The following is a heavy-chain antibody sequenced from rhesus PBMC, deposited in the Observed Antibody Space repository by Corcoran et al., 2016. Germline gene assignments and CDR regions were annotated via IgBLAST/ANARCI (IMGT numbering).Heavy chain of an antibody. CDR2: IDSSGST. D-gene: IGHD3-34*01. J-gene: IGHJ4*01. CDR1: GGSISSSY. CDR3: ARVGGFQYYVDY. Sequence: QVQLQESGPGLVKPSETLSLTCAVSGGSISSSYWSWIRQAPGKGLEWIGNIDSSGSTYYNPSLKRRVTLSVDTSKNQFSLKLSSVTAADTAVYYCARVGGFQYYVDYWGQGVLVTVSS. V-gene: IGHV4S11*01.